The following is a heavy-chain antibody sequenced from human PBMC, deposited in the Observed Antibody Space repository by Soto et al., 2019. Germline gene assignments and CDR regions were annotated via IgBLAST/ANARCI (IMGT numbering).Heavy chain of an antibody. D-gene: IGHD6-6*01. CDR1: GFTFSSYS. V-gene: IGHV3-21*01. CDR3: ARNESSNIYGMDV. CDR2: ISSSSFSI. J-gene: IGHJ6*02. Sequence: TGGSLRLSCAASGFTFSSYSMNWVRQAPGEGLEWVSSISSSSFSINYADSVKGRFSISRDNAQNSLHLQMNNLRAEDTAVYYCARNESSNIYGMDVWGQGTTVTVSS.